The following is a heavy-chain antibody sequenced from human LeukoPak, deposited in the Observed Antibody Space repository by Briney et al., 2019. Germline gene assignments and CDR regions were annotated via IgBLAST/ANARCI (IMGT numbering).Heavy chain of an antibody. CDR3: AREVGATVDY. Sequence: PGGSLRLSCAASGLTFSSYWMSWVRQAPGKGLEWVANIKQDGSEKYYVDSVKGRFTISRDNAKNSLYLQMNSLGAEDTAVYYCAREVGATVDYWGQGTLVTVSS. CDR2: IKQDGSEK. D-gene: IGHD1-26*01. CDR1: GLTFSSYW. V-gene: IGHV3-7*01. J-gene: IGHJ4*02.